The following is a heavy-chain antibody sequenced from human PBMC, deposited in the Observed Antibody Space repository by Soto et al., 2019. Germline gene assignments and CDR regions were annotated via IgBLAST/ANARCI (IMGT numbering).Heavy chain of an antibody. D-gene: IGHD3-22*01. CDR3: ARFGYSTNIGIDY. V-gene: IGHV4-31*03. J-gene: IGHJ4*02. CDR1: GGSISSGGYY. CDR2: IYYSGST. Sequence: SETLSLTCTVSGGSISSGGYYWSWIRQHPGKGLEWIGYIYYSGSTYYNPSLRSRVTISVDTSKNQFSLKLSSVTAADTAVYYCARFGYSTNIGIDYWGQGTLVTVSS.